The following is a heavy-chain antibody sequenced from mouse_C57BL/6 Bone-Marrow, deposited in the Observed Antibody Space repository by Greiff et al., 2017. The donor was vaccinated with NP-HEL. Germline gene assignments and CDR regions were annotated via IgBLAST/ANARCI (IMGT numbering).Heavy chain of an antibody. D-gene: IGHD1-1*01. J-gene: IGHJ3*01. CDR2: IDPETGGT. V-gene: IGHV1-15*01. CDR1: GYTFTDYE. CDR3: TRRGLRYPFAY. Sequence: QVQLQQSGAELVRPGASVTLSCKASGYTFTDYEMHWVKQTPVHGLEWIGAIDPETGGTAYNQKFKGKAILTADKSSSTAYMELRSLTSEDSAVYYCTRRGLRYPFAYWGQGTLVTVSA.